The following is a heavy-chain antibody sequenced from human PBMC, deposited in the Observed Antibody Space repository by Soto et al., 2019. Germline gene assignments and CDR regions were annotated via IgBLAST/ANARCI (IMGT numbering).Heavy chain of an antibody. D-gene: IGHD5-18*01. CDR2: INPNSGGT. CDR1: GYTFTGYY. Sequence: ASVKVSCKASGYTFTGYYMHWVRQAPGQGLEWMGWINPNSGGTNYAQKFQGRVTMTRDTSISTAYMELSRPRSDDTAVYYCARVGGYGYVQGIDYWGQGTLVTVSS. V-gene: IGHV1-2*02. CDR3: ARVGGYGYVQGIDY. J-gene: IGHJ4*02.